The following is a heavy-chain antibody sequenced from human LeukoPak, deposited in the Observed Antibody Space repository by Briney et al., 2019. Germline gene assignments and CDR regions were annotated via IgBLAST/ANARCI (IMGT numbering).Heavy chain of an antibody. V-gene: IGHV4-59*01. D-gene: IGHD6-19*01. CDR2: IYYSGST. J-gene: IGHJ3*02. CDR3: ARDSYSSGWYDGAFDI. Sequence: KASETLSLTCTVPGGSLSSYSWSWIRQPPGKGLEWIGYIYYSGSTNYNPSLKSRVTISVDTSKNQFSLKLTSVTAADTAVYYCARDSYSSGWYDGAFDIWGQGTMVTVSS. CDR1: GGSLSSYS.